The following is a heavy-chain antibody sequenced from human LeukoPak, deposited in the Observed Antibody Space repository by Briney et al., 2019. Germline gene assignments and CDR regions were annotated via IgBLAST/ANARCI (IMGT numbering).Heavy chain of an antibody. J-gene: IGHJ4*02. CDR1: GGSISSYY. V-gene: IGHV4-59*12. D-gene: IGHD3-22*01. CDR2: IYYSGST. CDR3: ARGGMGSGYYYVY. Sequence: SETLSLTCTVSGGSISSYYWSWIRQPAGKGLEWIGYIYYSGSTNYNPSLKSRVTISVDTSKNQFSLKLSSVTAADTAVYYCARGGMGSGYYYVYWGQGTLVTVSS.